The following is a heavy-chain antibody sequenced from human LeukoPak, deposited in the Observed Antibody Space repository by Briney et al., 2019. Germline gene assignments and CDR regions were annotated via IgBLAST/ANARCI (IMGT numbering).Heavy chain of an antibody. Sequence: GASVKVSCKASGGSFSSYAISWVRQAPGQGLEWMGGILPIVNTADYAQKFQGRVTITADESTSTAYMDLSSLRSEDTAVYYCAGLTIGDYGDRESGFDYWGQGTLVTVSS. CDR2: ILPIVNTA. CDR1: GGSFSSYA. V-gene: IGHV1-69*13. J-gene: IGHJ4*02. D-gene: IGHD4-17*01. CDR3: AGLTIGDYGDRESGFDY.